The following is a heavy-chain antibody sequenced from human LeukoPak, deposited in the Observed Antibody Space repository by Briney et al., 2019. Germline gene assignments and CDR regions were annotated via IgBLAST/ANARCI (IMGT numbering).Heavy chain of an antibody. CDR3: ARDRAIAAAGTLSRIDP. V-gene: IGHV3-11*01. J-gene: IGHJ5*02. Sequence: GGSPRLSCAASGFTFSDYYMSWIRQAPGKGLEWVSYISSSGSTIYYADSVKGRFTISRDNAKNSLYLQMNSLRAEDTAVYYCARDRAIAAAGTLSRIDPWGQGTLVTVSS. CDR2: ISSSGSTI. D-gene: IGHD6-13*01. CDR1: GFTFSDYY.